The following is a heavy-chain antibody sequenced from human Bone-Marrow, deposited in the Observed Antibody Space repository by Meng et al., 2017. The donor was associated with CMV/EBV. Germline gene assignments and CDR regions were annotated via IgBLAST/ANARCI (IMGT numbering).Heavy chain of an antibody. J-gene: IGHJ6*02. Sequence: GSLRLSCTVSGYSISSGYYWSWIRQPPGKGLEWIGYIYYSGSTNYNPSLKSRVTISVDTSKNQFSLKLSSVTAADTAVYYCARSQYFDWLLPPPYYFYGMDVWGQGTTVTVSS. CDR3: ARSQYFDWLLPPPYYFYGMDV. D-gene: IGHD3-9*01. V-gene: IGHV4-61*01. CDR2: IYYSGST. CDR1: GYSISSGYY.